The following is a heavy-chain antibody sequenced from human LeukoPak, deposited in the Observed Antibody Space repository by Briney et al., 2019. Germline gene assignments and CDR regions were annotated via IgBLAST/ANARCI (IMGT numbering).Heavy chain of an antibody. CDR2: TYYRSKWYN. D-gene: IGHD3-10*01. J-gene: IGHJ2*01. V-gene: IGHV6-1*01. CDR1: GDSVSSNSAA. Sequence: SQTLSLTCAISGDSVSSNSAAWSWIRQSPPRGLEWLGRTYYRSKWYNDYAVSVKSRITINPDTSKNQFSLQLNSVTPEDTAVYYCARDLGWFGELTPYWYFDLWGRGTLVTVSS. CDR3: ARDLGWFGELTPYWYFDL.